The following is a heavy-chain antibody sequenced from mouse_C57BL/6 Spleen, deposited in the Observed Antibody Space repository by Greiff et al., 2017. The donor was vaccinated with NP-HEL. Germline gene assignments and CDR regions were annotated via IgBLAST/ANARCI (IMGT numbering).Heavy chain of an antibody. CDR2: IYPRSGNT. Sequence: QVQLKQSGAELARPGASVKLSCKASGYTFTSYGISWVKQRTGQGLEWIGEIYPRSGNTYYTEKFKGKATLTADKSSSTAYMELRSLTCEDSAVSFCANDYDGEGDYAMDYWGQGTSVTVSS. CDR3: ANDYDGEGDYAMDY. CDR1: GYTFTSYG. D-gene: IGHD2-4*01. V-gene: IGHV1-81*01. J-gene: IGHJ4*01.